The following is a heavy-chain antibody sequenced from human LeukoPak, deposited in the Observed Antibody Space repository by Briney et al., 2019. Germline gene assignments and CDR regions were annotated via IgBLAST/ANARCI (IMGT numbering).Heavy chain of an antibody. J-gene: IGHJ5*02. CDR1: GFTFSSFA. D-gene: IGHD3-22*01. V-gene: IGHV3-23*01. Sequence: PGGSLRLSCAASGFTFSSFAMTWVRQAPGKGLEWVSVISGSGGTTYYADSVKGRFTLSRDNSNRTLFLEMSSLRVEDTAVYYCAREGTYYDSSGYYVSWGQGTLVTASS. CDR3: AREGTYYDSSGYYVS. CDR2: ISGSGGTT.